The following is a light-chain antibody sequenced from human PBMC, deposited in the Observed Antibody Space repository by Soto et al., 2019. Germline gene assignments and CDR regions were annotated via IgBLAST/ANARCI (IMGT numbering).Light chain of an antibody. J-gene: IGKJ5*01. CDR1: QSVSNTY. CDR2: AAS. V-gene: IGKV3-20*01. Sequence: EVVLTPSPGTLSLSPCERATLSSSASQSVSNTYVAWYQHKPGQAPRLLIYAASSRATGSPDRFSGGGSGTDFTLTISRLEPEDFAVYYCQQYGYSPITFGQGTRLEIK. CDR3: QQYGYSPIT.